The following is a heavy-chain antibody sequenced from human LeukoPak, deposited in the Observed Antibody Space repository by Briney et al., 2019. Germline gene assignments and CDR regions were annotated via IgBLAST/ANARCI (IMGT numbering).Heavy chain of an antibody. D-gene: IGHD3-3*01. J-gene: IGHJ5*02. V-gene: IGHV1-8*01. CDR2: MNPNSGNT. Sequence: ASVKVSCKASGYTFTSYDINWVRQATGQGLEWMGWMNPNSGNTGYAQKFQGRVTMTRNTSISTAYIELSSLRSEDTAVYYCARTYYDFWSGPGAPFDPWGQGTLVTVSS. CDR1: GYTFTSYD. CDR3: ARTYYDFWSGPGAPFDP.